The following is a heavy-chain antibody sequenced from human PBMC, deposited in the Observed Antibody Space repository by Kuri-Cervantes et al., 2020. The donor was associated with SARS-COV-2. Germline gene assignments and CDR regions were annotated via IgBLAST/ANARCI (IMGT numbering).Heavy chain of an antibody. CDR2: INPNSGGT. V-gene: IGHV1/OR15-1*04. D-gene: IGHD2-15*01. J-gene: IGHJ5*02. CDR1: GYIFTDYY. Sequence: ASVKVSCKASGYIFTDYYMHWVRQAPGQELRWMGRINPNSGGTNYAQNLQGRVTMTTDTSTNTAYMELRSLRSDDTAVYYCARDLGWPVVGWFDPWGQGTLVTVSS. CDR3: ARDLGWPVVGWFDP.